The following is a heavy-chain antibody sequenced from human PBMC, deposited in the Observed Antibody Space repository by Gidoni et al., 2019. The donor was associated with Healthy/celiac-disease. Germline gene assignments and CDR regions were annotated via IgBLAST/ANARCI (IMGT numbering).Heavy chain of an antibody. CDR2: IYYSGST. J-gene: IGHJ4*02. CDR1: GRSLSSSSYY. V-gene: IGHV4-39*01. CDR3: ARGYSSSWYVDY. Sequence: QLQLQESGPGLVKPSETLSLTCTVSGRSLSSSSYYWGWIRQPPGKGLEWIGSIYYSGSTYYNPSLKSRVTISVDTSKNQFSLKLSSVTAADTAVYYCARGYSSSWYVDYWGQGTLVTVSS. D-gene: IGHD6-13*01.